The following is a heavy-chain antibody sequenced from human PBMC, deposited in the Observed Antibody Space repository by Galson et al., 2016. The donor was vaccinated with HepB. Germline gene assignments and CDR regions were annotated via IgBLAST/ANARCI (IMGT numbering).Heavy chain of an antibody. D-gene: IGHD6-13*01. CDR1: GFTFDDHG. V-gene: IGHV3-20*01. CDR3: ARGPFLYSSSWYYFDY. Sequence: SLRLSCAASGFTFDDHGLSWVRQVPGKGLEWVSDINWNGGSTGYADSVKGRFTISRDNAKNSLYLQMNSLRAEDTALYHCARGPFLYSSSWYYFDYWGQGTLVTVSS. CDR2: INWNGGST. J-gene: IGHJ4*02.